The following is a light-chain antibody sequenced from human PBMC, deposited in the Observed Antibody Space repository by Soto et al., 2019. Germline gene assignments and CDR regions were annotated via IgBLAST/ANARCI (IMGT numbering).Light chain of an antibody. V-gene: IGLV3-25*02. CDR2: KDN. CDR3: QSADTRDVV. J-gene: IGLJ2*01. CDR1: ALPKQY. Sequence: SYELTQPPSVSVSPGQTARITCSGDALPKQYAYWYQQKPGQAPVLIIYKDNERPSGIPERFSGSSSGTTVTLTISGVQAEDEADYYCQSADTRDVVFGGGTKLIVL.